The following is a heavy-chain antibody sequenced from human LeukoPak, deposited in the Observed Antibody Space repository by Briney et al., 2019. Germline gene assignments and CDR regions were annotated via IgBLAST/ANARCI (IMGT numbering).Heavy chain of an antibody. CDR3: ARGPKDSSSWYVSDY. J-gene: IGHJ4*02. CDR1: GYSFTSYW. D-gene: IGHD6-13*01. Sequence: GESLKISCKGSGYSFTSYWIGWVRRMPGKGLEWMGIIYPGDSDTRYSPSFQGQVTISADKSISTAYLQWSSLKASDTAMYYCARGPKDSSSWYVSDYWGQGTLVTVSS. V-gene: IGHV5-51*01. CDR2: IYPGDSDT.